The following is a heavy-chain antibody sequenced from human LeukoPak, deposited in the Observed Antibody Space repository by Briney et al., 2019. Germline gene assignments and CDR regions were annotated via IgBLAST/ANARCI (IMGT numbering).Heavy chain of an antibody. CDR2: IYPGDSDT. D-gene: IGHD5-12*01. V-gene: IGHV5-51*01. CDR1: GYSFTSYW. J-gene: IGHJ4*02. Sequence: GESLKISGKGSGYSFTSYWGGWVRQMPGKGLEWMGIIYPGDSDTRYSPSFQGQVTISADKSISTAYLQWSTLEDSATALHYCAPTLSSGYDWRFDYWGQGTLVTVSS. CDR3: APTLSSGYDWRFDY.